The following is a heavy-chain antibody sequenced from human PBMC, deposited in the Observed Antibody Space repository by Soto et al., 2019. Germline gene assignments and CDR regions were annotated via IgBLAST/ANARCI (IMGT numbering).Heavy chain of an antibody. D-gene: IGHD5-12*01. CDR3: AKGSRDGYIYYYYGMDV. CDR2: ISYDGSNK. Sequence: GGSLRLSCAASGFTFSSYGMHWVRQAPGKGLEWVAVISYDGSNKYYADSVKGRFTISRDNSKNTLYLQMNSLRAEDTAVYYCAKGSRDGYIYYYYGMDVWGQGTTVTVSS. CDR1: GFTFSSYG. V-gene: IGHV3-30*18. J-gene: IGHJ6*02.